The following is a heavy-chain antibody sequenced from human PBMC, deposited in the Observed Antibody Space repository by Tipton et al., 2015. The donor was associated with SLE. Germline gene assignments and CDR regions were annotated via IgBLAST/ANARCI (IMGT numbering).Heavy chain of an antibody. Sequence: SLRLSCAASGFTFSTYWMHWVRQAPGKGLEWVSRINTDGSSTTYADSVKGRFTISRDNAKNTLYLQMSSLRAEDTAVYYCARDSAYYYMDVWGKGTTVTVSS. J-gene: IGHJ6*03. CDR1: GFTFSTYW. CDR3: ARDSAYYYMDV. V-gene: IGHV3-74*03. CDR2: INTDGSST. D-gene: IGHD1-26*01.